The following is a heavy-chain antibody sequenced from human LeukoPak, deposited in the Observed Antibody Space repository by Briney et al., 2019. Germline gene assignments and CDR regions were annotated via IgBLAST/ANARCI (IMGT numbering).Heavy chain of an antibody. CDR1: GYTFTSCY. J-gene: IGHJ5*02. D-gene: IGHD3-10*01. CDR3: ARGITMVRGALTSNWFDPSNWFDP. Sequence: ASVKVSCKASGYTFTSCYMHWVRQAPGQGLEWMGIINPSGGSTSYAQNFQGRVTMTRDTSTSTLYMELSSLRSEDTAVYYCARGITMVRGALTSNWFDPSNWFDPWGQGTLVTVSS. V-gene: IGHV1-46*03. CDR2: INPSGGST.